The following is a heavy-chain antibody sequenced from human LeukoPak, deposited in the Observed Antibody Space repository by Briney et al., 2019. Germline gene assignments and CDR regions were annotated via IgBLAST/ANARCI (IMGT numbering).Heavy chain of an antibody. CDR2: VFGGGGDT. D-gene: IGHD2-21*01. Sequence: GGSLRLSCAASGFRFSSYAMSWVRQAPGKGLEWVAAVFGGGGDTFYADSVKGRFTVSRDNSKNTLYLQMNGLGGDDTAVYYCARERAEGGEGYFDYWGQGTLVTVSS. J-gene: IGHJ4*02. V-gene: IGHV3-23*01. CDR1: GFRFSSYA. CDR3: ARERAEGGEGYFDY.